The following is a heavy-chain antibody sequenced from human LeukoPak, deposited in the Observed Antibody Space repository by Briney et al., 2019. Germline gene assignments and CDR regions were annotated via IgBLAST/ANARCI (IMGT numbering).Heavy chain of an antibody. V-gene: IGHV3-48*02. Sequence: GGSLRLSCAASGFTFSSYSMNWVRQAPGKGLEWVSYISSSSSTIYYADSVKGRFTISRDSAKNSLYLQMNSLRDEDTAVYYCARVQSIRTVAGHFDYWGQGTLVTVSS. J-gene: IGHJ4*02. D-gene: IGHD6-19*01. CDR3: ARVQSIRTVAGHFDY. CDR2: ISSSSSTI. CDR1: GFTFSSYS.